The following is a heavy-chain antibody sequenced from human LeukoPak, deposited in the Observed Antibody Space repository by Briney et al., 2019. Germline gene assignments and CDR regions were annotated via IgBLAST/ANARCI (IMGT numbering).Heavy chain of an antibody. D-gene: IGHD4-11*01. J-gene: IGHJ5*02. CDR2: IRSKAYGGTT. CDR1: GFTFGDYA. Sequence: GGSLRLSCTASGFTFGDYAMGWVRQAPGKGLEWVGFIRSKAYGGTTEYAAPVKGRFTISRDDSKSIAYLQMNSLKTEDTAVYYCTRARLPNHNWFDPWGQGTLVTVSS. CDR3: TRARLPNHNWFDP. V-gene: IGHV3-49*04.